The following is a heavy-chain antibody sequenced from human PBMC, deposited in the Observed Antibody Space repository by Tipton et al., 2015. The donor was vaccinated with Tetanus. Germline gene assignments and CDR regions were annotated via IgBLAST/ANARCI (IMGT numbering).Heavy chain of an antibody. Sequence: SLRLSCAASGFTFDDYAMHWVRQAPGKGLEWVSGITWNSGSIGYADSVKGRFTISRDNAKNSLYLQMNSLRAEDTALYYCAKADSSAWYELDYWGQGTLVTVSS. J-gene: IGHJ4*02. CDR2: ITWNSGSI. D-gene: IGHD6-19*01. CDR1: GFTFDDYA. V-gene: IGHV3-9*01. CDR3: AKADSSAWYELDY.